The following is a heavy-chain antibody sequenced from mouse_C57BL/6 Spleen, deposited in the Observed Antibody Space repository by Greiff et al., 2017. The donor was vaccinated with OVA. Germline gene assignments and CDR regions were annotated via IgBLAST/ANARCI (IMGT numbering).Heavy chain of an antibody. CDR3: AGGYSCYFAY. CDR2: IDPDTGGT. D-gene: IGHD2-14*01. V-gene: IGHV1-15*01. J-gene: IGHJ2*01. CDR1: GYTFTDYE. Sequence: QVQLQQSGAELVRPGASVTLSCKASGYTFTDYEMHWVKQTPVHGLEWIGAIDPDTGGTAYNQKFKGKAILTVDKSSSTAYMELRSLTSEDSAVYYCAGGYSCYFAYGGQGTTLTVSS.